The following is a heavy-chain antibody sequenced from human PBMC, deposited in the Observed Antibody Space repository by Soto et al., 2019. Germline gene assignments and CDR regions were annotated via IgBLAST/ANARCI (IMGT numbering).Heavy chain of an antibody. V-gene: IGHV4-39*01. CDR2: VFYSGSP. CDR3: TRHYNTGAFFDY. CDR1: GGSISSSHY. D-gene: IGHD1-20*01. Sequence: QLQLQESGPGLVKSSETLSLTCTVSGGSISSSHYWGWIRQPPGKGLEWIGSVFYSGSPYYSPSFKSRITISVDTSKNQSSMRVRSVTATDTAVYFCTRHYNTGAFFDYWGQGNLVTVSS. J-gene: IGHJ4*02.